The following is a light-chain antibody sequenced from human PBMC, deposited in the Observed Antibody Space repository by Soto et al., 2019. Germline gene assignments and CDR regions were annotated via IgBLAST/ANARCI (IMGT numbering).Light chain of an antibody. V-gene: IGLV1-40*01. CDR2: GNS. Sequence: QSVLTQPPSVSGAPGQRVTISCTGSSSNIGAGYDVHWYQQLPGTAPKLLIYGNSNRPSGVPDRFSGSKSGTSASLAITGLQAEDEADYYCQSYDSSLSGFDVVFGGGTKFTVL. CDR3: QSYDSSLSGFDVV. CDR1: SSNIGAGYD. J-gene: IGLJ2*01.